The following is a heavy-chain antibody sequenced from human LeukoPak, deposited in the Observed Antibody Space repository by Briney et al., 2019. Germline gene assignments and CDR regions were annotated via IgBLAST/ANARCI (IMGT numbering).Heavy chain of an antibody. V-gene: IGHV4-59*01. CDR3: ARGYTGSGPFDY. J-gene: IGHJ4*02. CDR1: GGSISSYY. D-gene: IGHD2-15*01. Sequence: PSETLSLTCTVSGGSISSYYWSWIRQPPGKGLEWIGYIYYSGSTNYNPSPKSRVTISVDTSKNQFSLKLSSVTAADTAVYYCARGYTGSGPFDYWGQGTLVTVSS. CDR2: IYYSGST.